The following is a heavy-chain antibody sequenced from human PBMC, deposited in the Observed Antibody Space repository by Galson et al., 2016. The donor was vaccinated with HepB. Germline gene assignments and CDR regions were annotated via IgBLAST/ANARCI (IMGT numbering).Heavy chain of an antibody. D-gene: IGHD3-10*01. CDR3: ARHIRGGYGMEV. J-gene: IGHJ6*02. Sequence: SETLSLTCTVSGGSISSSSNYWGCIRQPPGKGLEWIGSIYYSGSTYYNPSLKSRVTISVDTSKHQFSLKLSSVTAADTAVYYCARHIRGGYGMEVWGRGTTVTVSS. CDR2: IYYSGST. V-gene: IGHV4-39*01. CDR1: GGSISSSSNY.